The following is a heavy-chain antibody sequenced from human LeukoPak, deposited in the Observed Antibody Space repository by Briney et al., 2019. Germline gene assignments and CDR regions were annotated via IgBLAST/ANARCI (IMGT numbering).Heavy chain of an antibody. Sequence: SVKVSCKASGGTFSSYAISWVRQAPGQGLEWMGRIIPILGIANYAQKFQGRVTITADKPTSTAYKGPTSRRSEDTAVYYCARVRDSSGSYPDYWGQGTLVTVSS. CDR1: GGTFSSYA. J-gene: IGHJ4*02. CDR3: ARVRDSSGSYPDY. D-gene: IGHD3-22*01. V-gene: IGHV1-69*04. CDR2: IIPILGIA.